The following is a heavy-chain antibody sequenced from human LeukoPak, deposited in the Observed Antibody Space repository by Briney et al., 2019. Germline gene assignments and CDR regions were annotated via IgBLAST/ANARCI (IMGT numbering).Heavy chain of an antibody. J-gene: IGHJ6*02. CDR3: ARYGGNSAYYYYGMDV. V-gene: IGHV1-69*04. Sequence: ASVNVSCKASGGTFSSYAISWVRQAPGQGLEGMGRIIPIFGIANYAQKFQGRVTITADKSTSTAYMELSSLRSEDTAVYYCARYGGNSAYYYYGMDVWGQGTTVTVSS. D-gene: IGHD4-23*01. CDR2: IIPIFGIA. CDR1: GGTFSSYA.